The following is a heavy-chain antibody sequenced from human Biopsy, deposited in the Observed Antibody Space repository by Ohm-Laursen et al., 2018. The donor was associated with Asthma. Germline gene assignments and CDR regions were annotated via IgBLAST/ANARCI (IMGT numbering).Heavy chain of an antibody. D-gene: IGHD5-12*01. J-gene: IGHJ6*02. CDR2: LIPVLGTA. CDR1: GDSLGSFINYA. CDR3: ARGYSGTDRIVYYYSGMEV. V-gene: IGHV1-69*01. Sequence: SSVKVSCKASGDSLGSFINYAISWVRQAPRQGLEWMGGLIPVLGTADYAPMFEGRVTITADESTSTAYLELTSLRSEDTAVYYCARGYSGTDRIVYYYSGMEVWGQGTTVSVSS.